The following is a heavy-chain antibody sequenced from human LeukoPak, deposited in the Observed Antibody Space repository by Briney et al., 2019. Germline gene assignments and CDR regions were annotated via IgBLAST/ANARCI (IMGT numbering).Heavy chain of an antibody. D-gene: IGHD6-13*01. CDR1: GFTFSSYE. V-gene: IGHV4-34*01. Sequence: GSLRLSCAASGFTFSSYEMNWVRQAPGKGLEWIGEINHSGSTTYKPSLKSRVTISVDTSKNQFSLKLSSVTAADTAVYYCARAIILSSWYTRGRNCYFDYWGQGTLVTVSS. CDR3: ARAIILSSWYTRGRNCYFDY. CDR2: INHSGST. J-gene: IGHJ4*02.